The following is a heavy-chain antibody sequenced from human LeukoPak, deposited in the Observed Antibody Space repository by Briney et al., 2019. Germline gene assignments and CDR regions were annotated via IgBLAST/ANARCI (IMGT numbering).Heavy chain of an antibody. CDR1: SGSFSDYC. CDR2: INHTGNT. D-gene: IGHD3-16*01. CDR3: ARGGGLRTFDY. V-gene: IGHV4-34*01. Sequence: PSETLSLTCAVYSGSFSDYCWTWIRQPPGKGLEWIGEINHTGNTNYNPSLKSRVTMSVDTSKNQFSLKMNSVTAADTAVYYCARGGGLRTFDYWGQGTLVTVSS. J-gene: IGHJ4*02.